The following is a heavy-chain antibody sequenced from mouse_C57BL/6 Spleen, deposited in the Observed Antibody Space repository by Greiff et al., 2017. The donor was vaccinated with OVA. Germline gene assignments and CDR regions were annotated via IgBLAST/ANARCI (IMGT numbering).Heavy chain of an antibody. V-gene: IGHV1-53*01. D-gene: IGHD1-1*01. CDR1: GYTFTSYW. CDR3: ARGFTTVVEGTGFAY. J-gene: IGHJ3*01. CDR2: INPSNGGT. Sequence: QVQLQQPGTELVKPGASVKLSCKASGYTFTSYWMHWVKQRPGQGLEWIGNINPSNGGTNYNEKFKSKATLTVDKSSSTAYMQLSSLTSEDSAVYYGARGFTTVVEGTGFAYWGQGTLVTVSA.